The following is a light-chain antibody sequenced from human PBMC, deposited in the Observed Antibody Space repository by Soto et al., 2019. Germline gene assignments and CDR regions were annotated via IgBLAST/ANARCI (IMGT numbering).Light chain of an antibody. CDR3: QEYNNNWT. CDR2: KAS. Sequence: DIQMTQSPSTLSASVGDRVTITCRASQSISNWLAWYQQKPGKAPKLLIYKASSLESGVPSRFSGSGSGTKFTLTISSLQPDDFGTYYCQEYNNNWTFGQGTKVDIK. J-gene: IGKJ1*01. CDR1: QSISNW. V-gene: IGKV1-5*03.